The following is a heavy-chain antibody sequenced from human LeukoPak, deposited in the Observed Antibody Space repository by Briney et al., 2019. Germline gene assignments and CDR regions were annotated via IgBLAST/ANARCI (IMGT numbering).Heavy chain of an antibody. CDR3: ARDRGAHLYYYYYMDV. V-gene: IGHV4-4*07. CDR2: IYTSGST. CDR1: GGSISSYY. D-gene: IGHD3-10*01. Sequence: SETLSLSCTVSGGSISSYYWSWLRQPAGKGLEWIGRIYTSGSTNYNPSLKSRVTMSVDTSKNQFSLKLSSVTAADTAVYYCARDRGAHLYYYYYMDVWGKGTTVTVSS. J-gene: IGHJ6*03.